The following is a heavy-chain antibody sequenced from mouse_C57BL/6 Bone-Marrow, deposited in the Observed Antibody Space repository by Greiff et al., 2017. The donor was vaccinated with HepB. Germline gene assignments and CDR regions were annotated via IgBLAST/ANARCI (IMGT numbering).Heavy chain of an antibody. V-gene: IGHV7-1*01. CDR2: SRNKANDYTT. CDR3: ARDGYVYYAMDY. D-gene: IGHD1-2*01. Sequence: EVQLVESGGGLVQSGRSLRLSCATSGFTFSDFYMEWVRQAPGKGLEWIAASRNKANDYTTEYSASVKGRFIVSRDTSQSILYLQMNALRAEDTAIYYCARDGYVYYAMDYWGQGTSVTVSS. CDR1: GFTFSDFY. J-gene: IGHJ4*01.